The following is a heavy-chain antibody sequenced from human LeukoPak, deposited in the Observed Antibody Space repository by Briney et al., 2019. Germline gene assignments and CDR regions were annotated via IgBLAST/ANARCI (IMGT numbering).Heavy chain of an antibody. V-gene: IGHV3-21*03. D-gene: IGHD5-18*01. CDR1: GFTFSSYA. J-gene: IGHJ3*02. Sequence: PGGSLRLSCAASGFTFSSYAMSWVRQAPGKGLEWVSSISSSSSYIYYADSVKGRFTISRDNAKNSLYLQMNSLRAEDTAVYYCASPSGYSYGQTNAFDIWGQGTMVTVSS. CDR2: ISSSSSYI. CDR3: ASPSGYSYGQTNAFDI.